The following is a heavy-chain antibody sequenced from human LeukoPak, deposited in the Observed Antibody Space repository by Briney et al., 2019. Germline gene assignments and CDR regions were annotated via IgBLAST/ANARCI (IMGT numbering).Heavy chain of an antibody. CDR1: GFIFSSHG. J-gene: IGHJ4*02. V-gene: IGHV3-21*01. D-gene: IGHD6-19*01. CDR2: ISSSSSYI. CDR3: ARGDIAVAGQGDY. Sequence: SGGSLRLSCAASGFIFSSHGMNWVRQAPGKGLEWVSSISSSSSYIYYADSVKGRFTISRDNAKNSLYLQMNSLRAEDTAVYYCARGDIAVAGQGDYWGQGTLVTVSS.